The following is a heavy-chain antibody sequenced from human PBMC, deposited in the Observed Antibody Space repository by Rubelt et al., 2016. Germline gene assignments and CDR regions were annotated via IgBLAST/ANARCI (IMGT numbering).Heavy chain of an antibody. CDR1: GYTFTSYY. D-gene: IGHD2-2*01. Sequence: QVQLVQSGAEVKKPGASVKVSCKASGYTFTSYYMHWVRQAPGQGLEWMGIINPSGGSTSYAQKYQGRVAMTRDTSTSTVYMELSSLRSEDTAVYYCARYVIVVVPAAPDACDIWGQGTMVTVSS. CDR3: ARYVIVVVPAAPDACDI. V-gene: IGHV1-46*01. J-gene: IGHJ3*02. CDR2: INPSGGST.